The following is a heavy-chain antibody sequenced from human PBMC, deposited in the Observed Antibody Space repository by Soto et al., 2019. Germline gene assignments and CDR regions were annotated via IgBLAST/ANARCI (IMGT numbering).Heavy chain of an antibody. J-gene: IGHJ6*02. CDR1: GFTFSTHA. D-gene: IGHD2-2*01. Sequence: GGSLRLSCVASGFTFSTHAMSWVRQAPGKGLEWVSTFSGSGGNIYYAESVKGRLTISRDDSKNTLYLQMNSLRVEDTAVYYCAKDPPWTVGPLAMDVWGQGTTVTVSS. V-gene: IGHV3-23*01. CDR3: AKDPPWTVGPLAMDV. CDR2: FSGSGGNI.